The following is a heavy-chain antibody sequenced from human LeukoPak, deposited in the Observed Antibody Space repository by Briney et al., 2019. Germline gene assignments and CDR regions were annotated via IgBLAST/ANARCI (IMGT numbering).Heavy chain of an antibody. Sequence: SETLSLTCAVYGGSFSDYYWSWIRQPPGKGLEWIGEINHSGSTNYNPSLKSRVTISVDTSKNQFSLKLRSVTAADTAVYYCARVPYCSSTSCYPAEGDYYYGMDVWGQGTTVTVSS. J-gene: IGHJ6*02. CDR1: GGSFSDYY. V-gene: IGHV4-34*01. D-gene: IGHD2-2*01. CDR3: ARVPYCSSTSCYPAEGDYYYGMDV. CDR2: INHSGST.